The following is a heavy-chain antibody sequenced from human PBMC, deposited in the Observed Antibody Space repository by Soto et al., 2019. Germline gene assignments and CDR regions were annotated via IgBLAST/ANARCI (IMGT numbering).Heavy chain of an antibody. CDR1: GFSFSSYG. J-gene: IGHJ4*02. CDR2: VSYDGNIQ. V-gene: IGHV3-30*18. CDR3: AKEGTPLVSNYLDY. Sequence: QVQLVESGGGVVQPGRSLRLSCAASGFSFSSYGMHWVRQAPGKGLEWVAVVSYDGNIQYYADSVKGRFTISRDNSKNTLYLQMNTLRPEDTAVYYCAKEGTPLVSNYLDYWGQGTLVTVSS. D-gene: IGHD1-1*01.